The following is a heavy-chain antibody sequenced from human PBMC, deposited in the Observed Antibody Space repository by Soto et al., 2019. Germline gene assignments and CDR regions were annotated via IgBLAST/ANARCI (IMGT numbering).Heavy chain of an antibody. D-gene: IGHD2-2*01. Sequence: QVQLQESGPGLVKPSQTLSLTCTVSGGSISSGDYYWSWIRQPPGKGLEWIGYSSYSGSTYYNPSLKSRVTISVYTPKNQFSLKLSSVTAADTAVYYCASFDIVLVPAAHPQSFDIWGQGTMVTVSS. CDR1: GGSISSGDYY. CDR2: SSYSGST. J-gene: IGHJ3*02. V-gene: IGHV4-30-4*01. CDR3: ASFDIVLVPAAHPQSFDI.